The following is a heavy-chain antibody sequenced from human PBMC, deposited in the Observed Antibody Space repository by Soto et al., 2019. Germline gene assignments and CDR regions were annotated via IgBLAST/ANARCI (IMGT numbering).Heavy chain of an antibody. CDR2: IHPSGDT. J-gene: IGHJ1*01. V-gene: IGHV1-46*01. CDR1: GYKFTTYF. CDR3: VRGYCTTSPCSGDFQF. D-gene: IGHD2-15*01. Sequence: QVQLAQSGAELKNPGASVKVACKASGYKFTTYFIHWVRQAPGQGLEWMGMIHPSGDTGYAQKFRGRVTMTIDTSTTTAYMELRNLTSEDTAVYFSVRGYCTTSPCSGDFQFWGQGTLVTVSS.